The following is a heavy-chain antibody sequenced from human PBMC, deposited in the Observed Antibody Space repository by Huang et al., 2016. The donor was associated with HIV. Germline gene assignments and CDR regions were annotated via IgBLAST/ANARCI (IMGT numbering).Heavy chain of an antibody. J-gene: IGHJ5*02. D-gene: IGHD4-4*01. CDR2: MFYSGST. Sequence: QVQLQESGPGLVKPSETLSLTCTVSGGSISSHYWSWIRQPPGKGLEWIGSMFYSGSTHYHPSLKSRVIISVDTSKNQFSLKVSSVTAADTAVYYCARVMTTWSERDWFDPWGQGTLVTVSS. CDR3: ARVMTTWSERDWFDP. V-gene: IGHV4-59*11. CDR1: GGSISSHY.